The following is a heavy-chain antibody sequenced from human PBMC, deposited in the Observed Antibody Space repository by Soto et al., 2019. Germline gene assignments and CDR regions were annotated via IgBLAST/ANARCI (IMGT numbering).Heavy chain of an antibody. J-gene: IGHJ5*02. CDR3: ARLFSYFWSGSDWSAP. CDR1: GYTFTSYG. V-gene: IGHV1-18*01. D-gene: IGHD3-3*01. Sequence: ASVKVSCKASGYTFTSYGISWVRQAPGQGLEWMGWISAYNGNTNYAQKLQGRVTMTTDTSTSTAYMELRSLRSDDTAVYYCARLFSYFWSGSDWSAPSGQGTLVIGSS. CDR2: ISAYNGNT.